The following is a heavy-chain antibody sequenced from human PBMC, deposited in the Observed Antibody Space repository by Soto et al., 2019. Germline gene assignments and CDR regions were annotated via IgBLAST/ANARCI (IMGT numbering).Heavy chain of an antibody. V-gene: IGHV3-23*01. CDR1: GFTFSSYA. Sequence: GSLRLSCAASGFTFSSYAMSWVRQAPGKGLEWVSAISGSGGSTYYADSVKGRFTISRDNSKNTLYLQMNSLRAEDTAVYYCAKEWSIVVVPAAISSGFDYWGQGTLVTVSS. J-gene: IGHJ4*02. D-gene: IGHD2-2*01. CDR3: AKEWSIVVVPAAISSGFDY. CDR2: ISGSGGST.